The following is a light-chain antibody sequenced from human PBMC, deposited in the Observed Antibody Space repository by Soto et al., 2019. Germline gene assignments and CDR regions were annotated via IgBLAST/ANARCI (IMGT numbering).Light chain of an antibody. CDR2: GAS. V-gene: IGKV3-20*01. CDR3: QQCDTSPWT. CDR1: QSISSY. Sequence: EIVLTQSPDTLSLSPGERATLSCRASQSISSYLAWYQQKPGQAPRLLIYGASSRATGIPDRFSGSGSGTDFTLGISRLEPGDSAVYFCQQCDTSPWTFGQGTKVEIK. J-gene: IGKJ1*01.